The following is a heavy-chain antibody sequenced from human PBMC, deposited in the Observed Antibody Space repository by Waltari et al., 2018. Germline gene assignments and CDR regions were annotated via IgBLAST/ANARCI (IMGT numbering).Heavy chain of an antibody. CDR1: GGSISSYY. CDR3: ARDPEQVGYFDL. J-gene: IGHJ2*01. Sequence: QVQQQESGPGLVKPSETLSLTCTVSGGSISSYYWSWIRQPPGKGLEWIGYIYYSGSTNYNPSLKSRVTISVDTSKNQFSLKLSSVTAVDTAVYYCARDPEQVGYFDLWGRGTLVTVSS. CDR2: IYYSGST. V-gene: IGHV4-59*01.